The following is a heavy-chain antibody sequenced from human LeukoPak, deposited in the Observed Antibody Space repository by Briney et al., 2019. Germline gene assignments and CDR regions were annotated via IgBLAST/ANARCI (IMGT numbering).Heavy chain of an antibody. D-gene: IGHD2-8*02. CDR3: ARDTGNYFDY. V-gene: IGHV4-59*02. CDR2: IYYSGST. CDR1: GGSVSSYF. J-gene: IGHJ4*02. Sequence: KASETLSLTCTVSGGSVSSYFWTWMRQSPGKGLEWIGYIYYSGSTNYNPSLKSRVTISVDTSKNQFSLKLSSVTSADTAVYYCARDTGNYFDYWGQGTLVTVSS.